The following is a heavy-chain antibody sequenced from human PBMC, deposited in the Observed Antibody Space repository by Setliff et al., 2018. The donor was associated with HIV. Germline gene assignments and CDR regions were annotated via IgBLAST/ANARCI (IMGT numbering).Heavy chain of an antibody. D-gene: IGHD3-22*01. Sequence: ASVKVSCKAPGYTFTSYGFSWVRQAPGQGLEWMGWISTYNGNTNFARKFQDRVTMTTDTSTSTAYMELRSLRSDDTAVYYCARGPYYDSSGYYSWPFDYWGQGTLVTVSS. CDR3: ARGPYYDSSGYYSWPFDY. J-gene: IGHJ4*02. CDR2: ISTYNGNT. CDR1: GYTFTSYG. V-gene: IGHV1-18*01.